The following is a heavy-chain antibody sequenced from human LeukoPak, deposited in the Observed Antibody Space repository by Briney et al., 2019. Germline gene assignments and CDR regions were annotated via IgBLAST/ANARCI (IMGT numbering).Heavy chain of an antibody. CDR1: GGSVSSGSFY. J-gene: IGHJ4*02. Sequence: SETLSLTCTVSGGSVSSGSFYWSWIRQPPGTGLEWIGKIYHSGSTNYNPSLKSRVTISVDTSKNQISLKLSSVTAADTAVYYCARSPQHYDFWSGYSTYFDYWGQGTLVTVSS. CDR2: IYHSGST. D-gene: IGHD3-3*01. V-gene: IGHV4-61*01. CDR3: ARSPQHYDFWSGYSTYFDY.